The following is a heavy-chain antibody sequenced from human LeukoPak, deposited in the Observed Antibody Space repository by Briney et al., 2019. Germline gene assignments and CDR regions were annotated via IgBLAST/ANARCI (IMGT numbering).Heavy chain of an antibody. Sequence: SETLSLTCAVYGGSFSGYYWSWIRQPPGKGLEWIGEINHSGSTNYNPSLKSRVTISVDTSKNQSSLKLSSVTAADTAVYYCARDTGGPTTLSRHFDYRGQGTLVTVSS. D-gene: IGHD3-16*01. CDR3: ARDTGGPTTLSRHFDY. CDR1: GGSFSGYY. V-gene: IGHV4-34*01. J-gene: IGHJ4*02. CDR2: INHSGST.